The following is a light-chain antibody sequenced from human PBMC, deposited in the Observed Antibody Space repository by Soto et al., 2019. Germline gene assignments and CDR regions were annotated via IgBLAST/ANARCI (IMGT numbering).Light chain of an antibody. CDR2: DAS. CDR1: QSVSNN. V-gene: IGKV3-15*01. J-gene: IGKJ1*01. Sequence: ILMTQSPATLSVSPGERATLSCRASQSVSNNLAWYQQQPGQAPRLLIYDASTRATGIPARFSGSGSGTEFTLTISGLQSEDFAVYYCQQYNNWPPWTFAKGPRWKSN. CDR3: QQYNNWPPWT.